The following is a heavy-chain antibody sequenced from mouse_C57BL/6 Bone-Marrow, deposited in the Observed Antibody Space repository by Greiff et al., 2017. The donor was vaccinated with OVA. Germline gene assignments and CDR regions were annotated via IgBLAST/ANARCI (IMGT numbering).Heavy chain of an antibody. CDR3: ARDWEKAY. J-gene: IGHJ3*01. D-gene: IGHD4-1*01. CDR1: GFTFTSYG. CDR2: ISSGGSHT. V-gene: IGHV5-6*01. Sequence: EVHLVESGGDLVKPGGSLKLSCAASGFTFTSYGMSWVRQTPDQRLEWVATISSGGSHTYYPDSVKGRFTISRDNAKNTLYLQMSSLKSEDTAMYYCARDWEKAYWGQGTLVTVSA.